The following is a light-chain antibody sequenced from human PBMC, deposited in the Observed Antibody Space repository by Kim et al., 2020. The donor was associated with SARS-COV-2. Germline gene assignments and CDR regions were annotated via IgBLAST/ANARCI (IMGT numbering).Light chain of an antibody. CDR2: EDN. J-gene: IGLJ3*02. Sequence: FMLTQPHSVSVSPGKTVTISCTRSGGSIASNYVQWFQQRPGSSPTTLIHEDNQRPSGVPDRFSGSIDSSSNSASLTISGLKTEDEADYYCQSYDSSTQVFGGGTQLTVL. V-gene: IGLV6-57*01. CDR3: QSYDSSTQV. CDR1: GGSIASNY.